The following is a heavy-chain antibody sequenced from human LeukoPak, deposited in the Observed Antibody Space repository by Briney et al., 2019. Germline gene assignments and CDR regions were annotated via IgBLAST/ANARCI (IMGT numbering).Heavy chain of an antibody. Sequence: GGSLRLSCEASGFSFTNAWMNWVRQAPGKGLEWVSSISSISNHVYYADSLKGRFTISRDNAKNSLYLQMNSLRAEDTAVYYCARDFLGRTMVTGFFDYWGQGTLVTVSS. D-gene: IGHD5-18*01. J-gene: IGHJ4*02. CDR2: ISSISNHV. CDR3: ARDFLGRTMVTGFFDY. V-gene: IGHV3-21*01. CDR1: GFSFTNAW.